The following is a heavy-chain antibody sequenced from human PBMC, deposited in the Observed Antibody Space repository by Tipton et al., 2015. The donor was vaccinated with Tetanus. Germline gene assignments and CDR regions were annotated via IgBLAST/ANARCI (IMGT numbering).Heavy chain of an antibody. J-gene: IGHJ4*02. V-gene: IGHV4-39*07. CDR1: GVSITNTNYY. D-gene: IGHD3-22*01. Sequence: LSLTCTVSGVSITNTNYYWGWIRQAPGMGPEWIATIYYSGVAHYNPSLKSRVTISVDTSKSQFSLKLSSVTAADTAVYYCARYYDSSGYYRRRYTSSFDYWGQGTLVTVSS. CDR3: ARYYDSSGYYRRRYTSSFDY. CDR2: IYYSGVA.